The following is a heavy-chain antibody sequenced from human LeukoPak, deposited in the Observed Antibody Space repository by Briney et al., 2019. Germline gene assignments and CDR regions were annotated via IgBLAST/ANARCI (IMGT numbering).Heavy chain of an antibody. J-gene: IGHJ5*02. CDR2: IYPGDSDT. D-gene: IGHD1-26*01. CDR1: GYSFTSYW. Sequence: GESLQISCKGSGYSFTSYWIGWVRQLPGKGLEWMGIIYPGDSDTRYSPSFQGQVTISADKSISTAYLQWSSLKASDTAMYYCARQSGSYYGPNNWFDPWGQGTLVTVSS. CDR3: ARQSGSYYGPNNWFDP. V-gene: IGHV5-51*01.